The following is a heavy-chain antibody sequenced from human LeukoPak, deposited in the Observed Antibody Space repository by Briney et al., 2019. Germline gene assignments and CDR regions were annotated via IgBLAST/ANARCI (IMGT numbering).Heavy chain of an antibody. D-gene: IGHD6-6*01. CDR2: ISWNSSSI. J-gene: IGHJ4*02. Sequence: PGGSLRLSCAASGFTFDDYAMHWVRQAPGKGLEWVSGISWNSSSIDYADSVKGRFTISRDNAKNSLYLQMNSLRAEDMALYYCAKVPYSSSSGGYFDYWGQGTLVTVSS. V-gene: IGHV3-9*03. CDR3: AKVPYSSSSGGYFDY. CDR1: GFTFDDYA.